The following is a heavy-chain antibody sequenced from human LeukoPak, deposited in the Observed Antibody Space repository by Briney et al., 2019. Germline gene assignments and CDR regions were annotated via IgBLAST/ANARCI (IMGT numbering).Heavy chain of an antibody. V-gene: IGHV3-33*06. CDR2: IWYDGSNK. CDR3: AKDFDRLYGRAPLFDP. CDR1: GFTFSSYG. D-gene: IGHD3-9*01. J-gene: IGHJ5*02. Sequence: PGGSLRLSCAASGFTFSSYGMHWVRQAPGKGLEWVGVIWYDGSNKYYEDCVKGRFTISRDNSKNTLYLQMNSLRAEDTAVYYCAKDFDRLYGRAPLFDPWGQGTLVTVSS.